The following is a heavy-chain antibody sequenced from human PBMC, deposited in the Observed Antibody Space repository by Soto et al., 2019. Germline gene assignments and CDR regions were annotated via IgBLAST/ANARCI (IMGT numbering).Heavy chain of an antibody. CDR3: GKGGFFLIVVVFWRGGGGDAAFDI. CDR2: ISGSGGST. CDR1: GFTFSSYA. Sequence: PGGSLRLSCAASGFTFSSYAMSWVRQAPGKGLEWVSAISGSGGSTYYADSVKGRFTISRDNSKNTLYLQMNSLRAEDTAVYYWGKGGFFLIVVVFWRGGGGDAAFDIWGQGTMVTVSS. V-gene: IGHV3-23*01. J-gene: IGHJ3*02. D-gene: IGHD3-22*01.